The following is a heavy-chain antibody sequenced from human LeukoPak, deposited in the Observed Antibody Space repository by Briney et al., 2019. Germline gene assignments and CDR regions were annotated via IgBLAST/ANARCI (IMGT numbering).Heavy chain of an antibody. CDR3: ARERPSSGWSYYYYYYMDV. Sequence: KLYNDYAVSVKSRITINPDTSKNQFSLQLNSVTPEDTAVYYCARERPSSGWSYYYYYYMDVWGKGTTVTVSS. CDR2: KLYN. V-gene: IGHV6-1*01. D-gene: IGHD6-19*01. J-gene: IGHJ6*03.